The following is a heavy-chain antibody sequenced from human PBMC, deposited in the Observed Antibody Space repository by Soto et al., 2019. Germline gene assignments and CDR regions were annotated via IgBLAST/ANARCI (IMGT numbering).Heavy chain of an antibody. CDR1: GFTFDDYT. CDR2: ISWDGGST. Sequence: GGSLRLSCAASGFTFDDYTMHWVRQAPGKGLEWVSLISWDGGSTYYADSVKGRFTISRDNSKNSLYLQMNSLRTEDTALYYCAKDSDDPYYYYGMDVWGQGTTVTVSS. V-gene: IGHV3-43*01. J-gene: IGHJ6*02. CDR3: AKDSDDPYYYYGMDV.